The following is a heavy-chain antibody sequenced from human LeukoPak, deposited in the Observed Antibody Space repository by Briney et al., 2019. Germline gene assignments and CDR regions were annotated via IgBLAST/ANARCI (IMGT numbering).Heavy chain of an antibody. CDR1: GFTFSNYA. D-gene: IGHD2-15*01. V-gene: IGHV3-30*01. J-gene: IGHJ5*02. Sequence: AGGSLRLSCAASGFTFSNYAMHWVRQAPGKGLEWVALMSYDGSHQYYADSVKGRFTISRDNSNNTVFLQMNSLRTEDTAVYYCARQRAGFFRSWGQGTLVTVSS. CDR2: MSYDGSHQ. CDR3: ARQRAGFFRS.